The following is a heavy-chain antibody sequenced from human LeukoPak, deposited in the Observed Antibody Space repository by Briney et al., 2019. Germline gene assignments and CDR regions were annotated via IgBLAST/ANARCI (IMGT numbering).Heavy chain of an antibody. CDR3: ATDLHEYYGSGSYGFDY. CDR1: GFTFSSYG. Sequence: GGSLRLSCAASGFTFSSYGLHWVRQAPGKGLEWVAFIRYDGSNKYYADSVKGRFTISRDNSKNTLFLQMNSTRADDTAVYYCATDLHEYYGSGSYGFDYWGQGTLVTVSS. CDR2: IRYDGSNK. V-gene: IGHV3-30*02. J-gene: IGHJ4*02. D-gene: IGHD3-10*01.